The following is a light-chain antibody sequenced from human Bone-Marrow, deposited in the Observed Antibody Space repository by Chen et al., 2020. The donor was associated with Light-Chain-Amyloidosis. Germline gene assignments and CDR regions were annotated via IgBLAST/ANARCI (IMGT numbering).Light chain of an antibody. J-gene: IGLJ1*01. Sequence: QSPLTQPAPVVGSPGQSITISWIGNRSDVGSYDFVSWYQPHAGEAPKLMIYEVTKRPAGVSNRFAGSKSGNTASLTISGLQADDEADYCCCSDAGSPLYVFGTGTKVSVL. CDR3: CSDAGSPLYV. CDR2: EVT. CDR1: RSDVGSYDF. V-gene: IGLV2-23*02.